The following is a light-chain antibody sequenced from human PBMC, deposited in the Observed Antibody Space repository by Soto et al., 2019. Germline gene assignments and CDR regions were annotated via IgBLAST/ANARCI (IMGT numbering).Light chain of an antibody. V-gene: IGKV3-20*01. CDR3: QQYGSSLFT. CDR2: GTS. CDR1: QSVSSKY. Sequence: EIVLTQSPGTLSLSPGERATLSCRASQSVSSKYLAWYQQKPGQAPRVLIYGTSIRASGVPERFSGGGSGTDFTLTITRLEPEDFAVYYWQQYGSSLFTFGHGTKVEFK. J-gene: IGKJ3*01.